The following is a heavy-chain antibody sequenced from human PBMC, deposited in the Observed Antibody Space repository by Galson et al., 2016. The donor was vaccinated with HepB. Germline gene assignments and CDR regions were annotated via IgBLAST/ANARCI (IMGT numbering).Heavy chain of an antibody. D-gene: IGHD3-22*01. CDR2: ISGGNT. CDR1: GFTFSTYA. J-gene: IGHJ4*02. CDR3: ARHFSGSY. Sequence: SLRLSCAASGFTFSTYAMSWVRQAPGKGLEWVSLISGGNTYYADSVRGRFTISRDNSKNTLYLQMNSLRAEDTAVYYCARHFSGSYLGQGTLVTVSS. V-gene: IGHV3-23*01.